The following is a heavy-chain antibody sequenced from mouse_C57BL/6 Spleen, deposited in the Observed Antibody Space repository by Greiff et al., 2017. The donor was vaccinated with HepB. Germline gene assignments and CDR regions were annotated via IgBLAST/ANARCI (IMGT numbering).Heavy chain of an antibody. V-gene: IGHV5-2*01. D-gene: IGHD2-1*01. CDR2: INSDGGST. Sequence: EVRLVESGGGLVQPGESLKLSCESNEYEFPSHDMSWVRKTPEKRLEWVAAINSDGGSTYYPDTMERRVTISRDNTKKTVYLQMSSLRSEDTALYYCERQGSYDNYLAYWGQGTLVTVSA. CDR3: ERQGSYDNYLAY. CDR1: EYEFPSHD. J-gene: IGHJ3*01.